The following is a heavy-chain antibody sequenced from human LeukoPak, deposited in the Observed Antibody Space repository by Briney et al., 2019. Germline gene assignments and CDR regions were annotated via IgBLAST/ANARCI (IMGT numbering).Heavy chain of an antibody. J-gene: IGHJ4*02. D-gene: IGHD6-19*01. CDR2: ISSSSSYI. Sequence: GGSLRLSCAASGFTFSSYSMSWVRQAPGKGLEWVSSISSSSSYIYYADSVKGRFTISRDNAKNSLYLQMNSLRAEDTAVYYCARDSVAGDYYFDYWGQGTLVTVSS. CDR1: GFTFSSYS. V-gene: IGHV3-21*01. CDR3: ARDSVAGDYYFDY.